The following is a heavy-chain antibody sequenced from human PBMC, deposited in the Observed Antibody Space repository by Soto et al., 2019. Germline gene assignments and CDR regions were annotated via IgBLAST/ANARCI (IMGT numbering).Heavy chain of an antibody. Sequence: SLRLSCAASGFTFSSYGMHWVRQAPGKGLEWVAVIWYDGSNKYYADSVKGRFTISRDNSKNTLYLQMNSLRAEDTAVYYCARTYNWNDGFDYWGQGTLVTVSS. CDR1: GFTFSSYG. D-gene: IGHD1-20*01. J-gene: IGHJ4*02. V-gene: IGHV3-33*01. CDR2: IWYDGSNK. CDR3: ARTYNWNDGFDY.